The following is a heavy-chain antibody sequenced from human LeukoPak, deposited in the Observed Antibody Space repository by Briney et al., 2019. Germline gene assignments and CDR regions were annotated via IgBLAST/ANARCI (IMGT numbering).Heavy chain of an antibody. V-gene: IGHV3-7*01. Sequence: GGSLRLSCAASGFSLSAYWMNWVRQAPGKGLQWLANIKQDGTVQHYVDSVKGRFTISRDNAKNSLFLQMNSLRAEDTALYYCARDYTATGAMDVWGQGTTVTVS. CDR2: IKQDGTVQ. D-gene: IGHD2-21*02. J-gene: IGHJ6*02. CDR1: GFSLSAYW. CDR3: ARDYTATGAMDV.